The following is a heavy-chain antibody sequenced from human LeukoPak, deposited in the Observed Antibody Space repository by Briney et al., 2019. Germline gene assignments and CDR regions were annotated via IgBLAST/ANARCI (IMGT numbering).Heavy chain of an antibody. CDR2: IYHSRST. V-gene: IGHV4-38-2*02. D-gene: IGHD3-10*01. J-gene: IGHJ5*02. CDR3: ARDEVTMAVNWFDP. Sequence: PSETLSLTCTVSGYSISSGYYWGWIRQPPGKGLEWIGSIYHSRSTYYNPSLKSRVTISVDTSKNQFSLKLSSVTAADTAVYYCARDEVTMAVNWFDPWGQGTLVTVSS. CDR1: GYSISSGYY.